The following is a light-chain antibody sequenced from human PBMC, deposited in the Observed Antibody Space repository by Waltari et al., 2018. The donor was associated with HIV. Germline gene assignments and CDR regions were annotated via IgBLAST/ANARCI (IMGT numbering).Light chain of an antibody. CDR1: SSDVGGYNY. Sequence: QSALTQPASVSGSPGQSITISCTGTSSDVGGYNYVSWYQQHPGKAPKPMIYKVSNRPSGVSNRFSCSKSGNTASLTISGLQAEDEADYYCSSYTISSTLVFGGGTKLTVL. V-gene: IGLV2-14*01. J-gene: IGLJ2*01. CDR3: SSYTISSTLV. CDR2: KVS.